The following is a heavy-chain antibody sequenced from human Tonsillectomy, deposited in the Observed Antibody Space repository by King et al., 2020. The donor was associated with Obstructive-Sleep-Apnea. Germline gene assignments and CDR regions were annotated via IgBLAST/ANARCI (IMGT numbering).Heavy chain of an antibody. Sequence: VQLVESGGGVVQPGGSLRLSCAASGFTFSNYAMHWVRQAPGKGLEWVAIISYDGSNKYNADSVKGRFTISRDDSKNTLYLQMNSLRAEDTAVYYCARDHGYSYGYIDYYFDYWGQGTLVTVSS. CDR1: GFTFSNYA. D-gene: IGHD5-18*01. CDR3: ARDHGYSYGYIDYYFDY. J-gene: IGHJ4*02. V-gene: IGHV3-30-3*01. CDR2: ISYDGSNK.